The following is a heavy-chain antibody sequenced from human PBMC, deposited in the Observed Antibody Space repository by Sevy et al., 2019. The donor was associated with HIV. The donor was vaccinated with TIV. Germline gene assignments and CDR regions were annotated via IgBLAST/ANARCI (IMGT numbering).Heavy chain of an antibody. J-gene: IGHJ4*02. CDR2: INPNSGGT. CDR1: GYTFTGYY. Sequence: ASVKVSCKASGYTFTGYYMHWVRQAPGQGLEWMGRINPNSGGTNYAQKFQGRVTMTRDTSISTAYMELSRLRSDDTAVYYCAREFRGSGDGKYFDYWGQGTLVTVSS. V-gene: IGHV1-2*06. CDR3: AREFRGSGDGKYFDY. D-gene: IGHD3-10*01.